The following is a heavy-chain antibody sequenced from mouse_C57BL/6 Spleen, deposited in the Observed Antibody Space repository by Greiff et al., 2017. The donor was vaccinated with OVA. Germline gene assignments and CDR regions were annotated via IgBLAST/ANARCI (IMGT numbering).Heavy chain of an antibody. CDR1: GYTFTSYG. CDR3: ARGNLPSYYFDY. V-gene: IGHV1-81*01. D-gene: IGHD2-1*01. CDR2: IYPRSGNT. J-gene: IGHJ2*01. Sequence: VQLQQSGAELARPGASVKLSCKASGYTFTSYGISWVKQRTGQGLEWIGEIYPRSGNTYYNEKFKGKATLTADKSSSTAYMELRSLTSEDSAVYFCARGNLPSYYFDYWGQGTTLTVSS.